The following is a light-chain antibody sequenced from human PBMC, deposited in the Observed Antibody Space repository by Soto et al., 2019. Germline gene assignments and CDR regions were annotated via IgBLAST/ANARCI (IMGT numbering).Light chain of an antibody. CDR1: SSDVGGYNY. V-gene: IGLV2-14*01. J-gene: IGLJ3*02. Sequence: QSVLTQPASVSGSPGQSITISCTGTSSDVGGYNYVSWYQQHPGKAPKLLIYKASKLENGDPSRFAGFGSGTEFTLSIASLQPDDSATYYCQHYNSYSRTFGQGTK. CDR3: QHYNSYSRT. CDR2: KAS.